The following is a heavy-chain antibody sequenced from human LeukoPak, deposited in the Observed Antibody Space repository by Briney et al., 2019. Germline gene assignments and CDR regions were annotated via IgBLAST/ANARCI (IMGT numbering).Heavy chain of an antibody. D-gene: IGHD1-26*01. V-gene: IGHV4-59*08. Sequence: PSETLSLTCTVSGGSISSYYWSWIRQPPGKGLEWIGYIYYSGGTNYNPSLKSRVTISVDTSQNQFSLKLSSVTAADTAVYYCARQVSGSYSPFDYWGQGTLVTVSS. J-gene: IGHJ4*02. CDR1: GGSISSYY. CDR3: ARQVSGSYSPFDY. CDR2: IYYSGGT.